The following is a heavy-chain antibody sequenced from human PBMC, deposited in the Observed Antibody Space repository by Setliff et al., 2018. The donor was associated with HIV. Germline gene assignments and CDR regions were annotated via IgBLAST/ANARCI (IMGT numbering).Heavy chain of an antibody. V-gene: IGHV4-39*07. D-gene: IGHD6-13*01. J-gene: IGHJ4*02. CDR1: GGSIRTGAYY. CDR2: FYYSGST. CDR3: ARTYSSNWYIDY. Sequence: SETLSLTCTVSGGSIRTGAYYWVWIRQPPGKELEWIGSFYYSGSTYYNPSLKSRVTISLDTSKNQFSLKVGSVTAADTAIYYCARTYSSNWYIDYWGQGTLVTVSS.